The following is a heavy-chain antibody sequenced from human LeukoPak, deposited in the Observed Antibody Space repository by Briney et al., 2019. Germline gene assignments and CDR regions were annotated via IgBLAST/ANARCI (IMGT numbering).Heavy chain of an antibody. D-gene: IGHD2-15*01. V-gene: IGHV4-38-2*02. J-gene: IGHJ6*04. Sequence: SETLSLTCTVSGYSISSGYYWGWIRQPPGKGLEWIGSIYYSGSTYYNPSLKSRVTISVGTSKKQFSLKLSSVTAADTAVYYCARPGVVVAALHVWGKGTTVTVSS. CDR2: IYYSGST. CDR1: GYSISSGYY. CDR3: ARPGVVVAALHV.